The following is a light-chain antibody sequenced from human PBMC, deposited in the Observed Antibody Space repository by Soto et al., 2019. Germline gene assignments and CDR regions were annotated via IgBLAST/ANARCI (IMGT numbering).Light chain of an antibody. CDR2: GAS. Sequence: EMVLTQSPGTLSLSPGERAALSCRASQSVRSNFLAWYQQKPGQAPRLLIYGASIRATGIPDRFSGSGSGTDFTLTISRLEPEDFAVYYCQHYGTLFTFGPGTTVDIK. CDR1: QSVRSNF. V-gene: IGKV3-20*01. CDR3: QHYGTLFT. J-gene: IGKJ3*01.